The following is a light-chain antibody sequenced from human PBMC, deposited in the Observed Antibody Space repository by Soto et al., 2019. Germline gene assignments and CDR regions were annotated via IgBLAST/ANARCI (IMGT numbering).Light chain of an antibody. J-gene: IGLJ1*01. Sequence: QSALIQPASVSGSPGQSITIFCTGTSSGLTVYNFVSWYQHHPGKAPKLIIYDVSNRPSGVSNRFSGSKSGNTASLTISGLQAEDEADYYCNSYSRSSSVFGTGTKLTVL. CDR2: DVS. CDR3: NSYSRSSSV. CDR1: SSGLTVYNF. V-gene: IGLV2-14*03.